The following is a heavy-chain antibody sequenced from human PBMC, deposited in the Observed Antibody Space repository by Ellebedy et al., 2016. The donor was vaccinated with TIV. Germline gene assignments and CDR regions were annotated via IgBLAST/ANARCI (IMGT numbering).Heavy chain of an antibody. CDR3: ARAGLLRGYSYGEFDP. J-gene: IGHJ5*02. CDR2: IYTSGST. V-gene: IGHV4-4*07. D-gene: IGHD5-18*01. Sequence: SETLSLXXTVSGGSISSYYWSWIRQPAGKGLEWIGRIYTSGSTNYNPSLKSRVTMSVDTSKNQFSLKLSSVTAADTAVYYCARAGLLRGYSYGEFDPWGQGTLVTVSS. CDR1: GGSISSYY.